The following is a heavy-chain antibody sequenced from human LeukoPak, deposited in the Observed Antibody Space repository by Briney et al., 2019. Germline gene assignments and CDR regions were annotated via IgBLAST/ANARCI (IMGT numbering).Heavy chain of an antibody. D-gene: IGHD5-24*01. CDR3: ARAEMATIMGAFDI. CDR2: IYSGGST. CDR1: GFTVSSNY. V-gene: IGHV3-53*01. J-gene: IGHJ3*02. Sequence: PRGSLRLSCAASGFTVSSNYMSWVRQAPGKGLEWVSVIYSGGSTYYADSVKGRFTISRDNSKNTLYLQMNSLRAEDTAVYYCARAEMATIMGAFDIWGQGTMVTVSS.